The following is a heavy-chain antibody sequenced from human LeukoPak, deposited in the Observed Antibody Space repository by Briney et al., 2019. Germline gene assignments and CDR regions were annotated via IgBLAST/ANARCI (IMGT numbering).Heavy chain of an antibody. D-gene: IGHD2-15*01. CDR2: INGEGRST. CDR3: ARGRLRLGSCSLNYLSGMDV. CDR1: GFTFDDYA. Sequence: RAGGSLRLSCAASGFTFDDYAMNWVRQAPGRGLEWVAGINGEGRSTAYVDSVKGRFTISRDNTKNSLYLQMSSLRAGDTALYHCARGRLRLGSCSLNYLSGMDVWGQGTTVTVSS. J-gene: IGHJ6*02. V-gene: IGHV3-20*01.